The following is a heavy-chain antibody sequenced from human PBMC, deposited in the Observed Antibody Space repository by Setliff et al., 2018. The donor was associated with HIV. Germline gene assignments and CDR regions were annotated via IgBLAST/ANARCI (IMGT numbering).Heavy chain of an antibody. CDR3: ARARYYYDPDNTGSSGEYFDY. D-gene: IGHD3-22*01. V-gene: IGHV4-31*03. CDR1: GGSMSSGDYY. Sequence: SETLSLTCSVSGGSMSSGDYYWSWIRQHPGKGLEWIGYIYYSGSTYYNPSLKSRITISGDTSKNEFSLKVTSVTAADTAVYFCARARYYYDPDNTGSSGEYFDYWGPETSWSPSPQ. CDR2: IYYSGST. J-gene: IGHJ4*03.